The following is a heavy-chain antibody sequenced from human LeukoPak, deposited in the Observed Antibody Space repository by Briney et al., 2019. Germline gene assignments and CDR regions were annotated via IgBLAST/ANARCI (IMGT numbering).Heavy chain of an antibody. J-gene: IGHJ4*02. CDR3: AKASSRSSSRPIDY. D-gene: IGHD3-10*01. Sequence: GGSLRLSCVASGFTFHDYAMSWVRQVPGKGLEWVSLISGDGGSASYAASVKGRFTISRDNSKNSLYLQMNSLRTEDTAFYYCAKASSRSSSRPIDYWGQGTLVTVSS. CDR1: GFTFHDYA. V-gene: IGHV3-43*02. CDR2: ISGDGGSA.